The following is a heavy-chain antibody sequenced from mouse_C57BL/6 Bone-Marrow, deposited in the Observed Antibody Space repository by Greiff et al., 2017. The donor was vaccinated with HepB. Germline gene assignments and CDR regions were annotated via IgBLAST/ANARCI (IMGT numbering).Heavy chain of an antibody. Sequence: EVKLEESGPGLVKPSQTVFLTCTVTGISITTGNYRWSWIRQFPGNKLEWIGYIYYSGTITYNPSLTSRTTITRDTPKNQFFLEMNSLTAEDTATYYCAGGDSSGYGYFDYWGQGTTLTVSS. D-gene: IGHD3-2*02. CDR1: GISITTGNYR. CDR2: IYYSGTI. CDR3: AGGDSSGYGYFDY. V-gene: IGHV3-5*01. J-gene: IGHJ2*01.